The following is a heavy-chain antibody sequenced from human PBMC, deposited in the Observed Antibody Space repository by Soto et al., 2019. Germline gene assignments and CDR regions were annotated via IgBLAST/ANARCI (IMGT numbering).Heavy chain of an antibody. CDR2: INPSGGST. CDR1: GYTFTSYY. V-gene: IGHV1-46*01. CDR3: ARSYPGITGISDY. D-gene: IGHD1-20*01. Sequence: QVQLVQSGAEVKKPGASVKVSCKASGYTFTSYYMHWVRQAPGQGLEWMGIINPSGGSTSYAQKFKGRVTMTRDTSTRTVYMELSSLRSEDTDVYYCARSYPGITGISDYWGQGTLVTVSS. J-gene: IGHJ4*02.